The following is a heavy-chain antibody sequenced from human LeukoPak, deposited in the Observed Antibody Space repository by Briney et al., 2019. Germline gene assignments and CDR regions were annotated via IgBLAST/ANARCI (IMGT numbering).Heavy chain of an antibody. CDR3: ARAVTDYDILTGYYLNAFDI. J-gene: IGHJ3*02. CDR2: INPNSGGT. V-gene: IGHV1-2*06. D-gene: IGHD3-9*01. Sequence: APVKVSCKASGYTFTGYYMHWVRQAPGQGLEWMGRINPNSGGTNYAQKFQGRVTMTRDTSISTAYMELSRLRSDDTAVYYCARAVTDYDILTGYYLNAFDIWGQGTMVTVSS. CDR1: GYTFTGYY.